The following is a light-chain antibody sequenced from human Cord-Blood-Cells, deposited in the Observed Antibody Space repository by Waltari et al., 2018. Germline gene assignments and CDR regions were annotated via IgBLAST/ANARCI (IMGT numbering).Light chain of an antibody. CDR1: QSVSSN. J-gene: IGKJ1*01. CDR2: GAS. Sequence: EIVMTQSPATLSVSPGERATLSCRASQSVSSNLAWYQQKPGQAPRLLIYGASTMATGIPARFSGSGSGTEFTRTISSLQSEDFAVYYCQQYNNWPPGRTFGQGTKVEIK. V-gene: IGKV3-15*01. CDR3: QQYNNWPPGRT.